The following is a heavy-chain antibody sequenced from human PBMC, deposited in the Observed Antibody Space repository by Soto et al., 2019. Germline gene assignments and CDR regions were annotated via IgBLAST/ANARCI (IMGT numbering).Heavy chain of an antibody. J-gene: IGHJ5*02. D-gene: IGHD2-2*01. CDR1: GGSVSSGSYY. CDR3: ARDGGNCSRTSCWNWFDP. Sequence: SETLSLTCTVSGGSVSSGSYYWSWIRQPPGKGLEWIGYIYYSGSTNYNPSLRSRVTISVDTSKNQFSLKLSSVTAADTAVYYCARDGGNCSRTSCWNWFDPWGQGTLVTVSS. V-gene: IGHV4-61*01. CDR2: IYYSGST.